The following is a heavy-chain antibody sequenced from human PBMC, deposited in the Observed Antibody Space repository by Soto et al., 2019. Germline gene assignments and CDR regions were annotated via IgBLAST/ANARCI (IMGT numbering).Heavy chain of an antibody. D-gene: IGHD5-12*01. J-gene: IGHJ6*02. CDR1: GCTCSSYS. CDR2: ISSSSSTI. CDR3: ARGERRDGYKKTYYYYYGMDV. Sequence: GGLLRLSCAASGCTCSSYSMNWVLQATGKGLEWVSYISSSSSTIYYADSVKGRFTISRDNAKNSLYLQMNSLRDEDTAVYYCARGERRDGYKKTYYYYYGMDVWGQGTTVTVSS. V-gene: IGHV3-48*02.